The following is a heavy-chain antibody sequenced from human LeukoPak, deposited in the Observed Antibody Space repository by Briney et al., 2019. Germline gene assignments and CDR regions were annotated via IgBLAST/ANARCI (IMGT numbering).Heavy chain of an antibody. CDR1: GGSFSGYY. Sequence: SETLSLTCAVYGGSFSGYYWSWIRQPPGKGLEWIGEINHSGSTNYNPSLKSRVTISVDTSKNQFSLKLSSVTAADTAVYYCARTFRESYYDFWSGYSTLDYWGQGTLVTVSS. J-gene: IGHJ4*02. CDR3: ARTFRESYYDFWSGYSTLDY. CDR2: INHSGST. D-gene: IGHD3-3*01. V-gene: IGHV4-34*01.